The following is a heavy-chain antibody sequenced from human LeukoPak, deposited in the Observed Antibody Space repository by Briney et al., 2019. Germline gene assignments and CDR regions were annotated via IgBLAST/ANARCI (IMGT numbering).Heavy chain of an antibody. J-gene: IGHJ4*02. CDR3: ARVSEQWLATDYYFDY. V-gene: IGHV3-30-3*01. D-gene: IGHD6-19*01. CDR2: ISYEISKK. Sequence: GGSLRLSCAASGFTFSSYAMHWVRQAPGKGLEWVAVISYEISKKYYAGSMKGRFTISRDNSKHTLYLQMNSLRAEDTAVYYCARVSEQWLATDYYFDYWGQGTLVTVSS. CDR1: GFTFSSYA.